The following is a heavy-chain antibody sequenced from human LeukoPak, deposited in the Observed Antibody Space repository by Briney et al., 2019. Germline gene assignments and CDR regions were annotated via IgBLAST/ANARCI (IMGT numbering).Heavy chain of an antibody. D-gene: IGHD6-13*01. CDR2: IYTGDSDT. CDR1: GYSFTSYW. CDR3: ARPITGAGTDLGY. Sequence: GESLMISCKGSGYSFTSYWIGWVRQMPGQGLEGMGIIYTGDSDTRYSPSFQGQVTISVDKPISTAYQQWRSLKASDTAIYYCARPITGAGTDLGYWGEGTLVPVSS. V-gene: IGHV5-51*01. J-gene: IGHJ4*02.